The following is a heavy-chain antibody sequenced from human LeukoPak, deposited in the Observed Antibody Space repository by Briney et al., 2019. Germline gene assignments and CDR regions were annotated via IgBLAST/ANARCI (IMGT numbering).Heavy chain of an antibody. V-gene: IGHV4-59*08. CDR2: IYYSGST. CDR3: ARRESSGFFDY. Sequence: PSETLSLTCTVSGGSISSYYWSWIRQPPGQGLEWIGYIYYSGSTSYNPSLNSRVTISLDTSKNQFSLNLSSVTAADTAVYYCARRESSGFFDYWGQGTLVTVSS. CDR1: GGSISSYY. D-gene: IGHD6-19*01. J-gene: IGHJ4*02.